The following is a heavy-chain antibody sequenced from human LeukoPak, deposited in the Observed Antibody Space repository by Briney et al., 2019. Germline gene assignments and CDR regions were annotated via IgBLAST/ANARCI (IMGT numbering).Heavy chain of an antibody. D-gene: IGHD1-26*01. V-gene: IGHV1-46*01. Sequence: ASVKVPCKASGYTFTSYGISWVRQAPGQGLEWMGIINPSGGSTSYAQKFQGRVTMTEDTSTDTAYMELSSLRSEDTAVYYCATDYHSVGATTPTFDYWGQGTLVTVSS. J-gene: IGHJ4*02. CDR1: GYTFTSYG. CDR2: INPSGGST. CDR3: ATDYHSVGATTPTFDY.